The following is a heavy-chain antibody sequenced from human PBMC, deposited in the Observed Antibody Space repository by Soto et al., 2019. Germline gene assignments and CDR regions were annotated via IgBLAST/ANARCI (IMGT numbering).Heavy chain of an antibody. CDR1: GGSISDDY. V-gene: IGHV4-4*09. D-gene: IGHD3-22*01. Sequence: SETLSLTCIVSGGSISDDYWTWIRQPPGKGLEWIGYIYKGGSINYNPSLKSRVTISVDTSNNQFSLKLSSVTAADTAVYYCARSYYDRSGYAVDPWGQGTLVTVS. CDR3: ARSYYDRSGYAVDP. CDR2: IYKGGSI. J-gene: IGHJ5*02.